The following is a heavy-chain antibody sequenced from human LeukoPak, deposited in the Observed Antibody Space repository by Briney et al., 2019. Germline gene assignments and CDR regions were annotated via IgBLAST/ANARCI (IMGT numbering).Heavy chain of an antibody. D-gene: IGHD1-26*01. Sequence: ESGPTLVNPTQTLTLTCTFSGFSLSTSGMCVSWIRQPPGKALEWLALIDWDDDKYYSTSLKTRLTISKDTSKNQVVLTMTNIDPVDTATYYCARILGGSYLHYYGMDVWGQGTTVTVSS. CDR1: GFSLSTSGMC. CDR2: IDWDDDK. V-gene: IGHV2-70*01. CDR3: ARILGGSYLHYYGMDV. J-gene: IGHJ6*02.